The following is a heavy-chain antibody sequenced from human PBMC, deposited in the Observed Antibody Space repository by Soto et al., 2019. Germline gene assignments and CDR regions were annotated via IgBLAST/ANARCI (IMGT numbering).Heavy chain of an antibody. CDR1: GFTFSSYG. CDR2: ISYDGSNK. CDR3: ARGETYYYDSSGYYPGY. Sequence: PGGSLRLSCAASGFTFSSYGMHWVRQAPGKGLEWVAVISYDGSNKYYADSVKGRFTISRDNSKNTLYLQMNSLRAEDTAVYYCARGETYYYDSSGYYPGYWGQGTLVTVSS. V-gene: IGHV3-30*03. J-gene: IGHJ4*02. D-gene: IGHD3-22*01.